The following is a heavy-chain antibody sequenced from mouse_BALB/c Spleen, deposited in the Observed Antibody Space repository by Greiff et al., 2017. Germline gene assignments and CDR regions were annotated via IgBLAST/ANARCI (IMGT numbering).Heavy chain of an antibody. D-gene: IGHD2-14*01. CDR1: GYTFTSYT. V-gene: IGHV1-4*02. CDR3: AREEVRRNYFDY. CDR2: INPSSGYT. Sequence: QVQLKESAAELARPGASVKMSCKASGYTFTSYTMHWVKQRPGQGLEWIGYINPSSGYTEYNQKFKDKTTLTADKSSSTAYMQLSSLTSEDSAVYYCAREEVRRNYFDYWGQGTTLTVSS. J-gene: IGHJ2*01.